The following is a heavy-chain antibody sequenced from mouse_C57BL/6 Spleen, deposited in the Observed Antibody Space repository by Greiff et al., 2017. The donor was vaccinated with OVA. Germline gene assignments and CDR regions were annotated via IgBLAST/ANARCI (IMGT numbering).Heavy chain of an antibody. V-gene: IGHV1-53*01. CDR1: GYTFTSYW. J-gene: IGHJ2*01. D-gene: IGHD1-1*01. CDR3: ARQEALLLGCGYFDD. CDR2: INPSNVGT. Sequence: QVQLQQPGTELVKPGASVKLSCKASGYTFTSYWMHWVKQRPGQGLEWIGNINPSNVGTNYNEKLKSKATLTVDKSSSTAYMQLSSLTSEDSAVYYCARQEALLLGCGYFDDWGQGTTLTVST.